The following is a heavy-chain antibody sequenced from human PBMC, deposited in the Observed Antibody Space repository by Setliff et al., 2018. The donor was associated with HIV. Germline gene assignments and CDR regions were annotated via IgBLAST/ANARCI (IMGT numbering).Heavy chain of an antibody. J-gene: IGHJ4*02. CDR3: ARGKIPSWRLTMFDF. CDR2: INPGTGNT. V-gene: IGHV1-8*01. Sequence: ASVKVSCKASGYDFKIYDINWVRQVAGQGLEWMGWINPGTGNTGYPQNFSGRVTMTRNTSINTVYMELSSLRSEDTVIYFCARGKIPSWRLTMFDFWGQGTPVTVSS. D-gene: IGHD1-1*01. CDR1: GYDFKIYD.